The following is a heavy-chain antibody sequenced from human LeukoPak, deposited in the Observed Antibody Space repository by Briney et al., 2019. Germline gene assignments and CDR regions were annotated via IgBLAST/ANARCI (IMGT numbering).Heavy chain of an antibody. CDR3: AGPYDYWGGSGQNYWFDP. V-gene: IGHV4-39*01. Sequence: AGTLSLTCTVSGGSISSNSYYWGWIRQPPGKERVWFVSSCYSVRTYYTPSLKSRVTVSLHTSKNQSSMRLNSVTAAYTAVNCWAGPYDYWGGSGQNYWFDPWGQGTLVTAS. D-gene: IGHD3-3*01. CDR1: GGSISSNSYY. CDR2: SCYSVRT. J-gene: IGHJ5*02.